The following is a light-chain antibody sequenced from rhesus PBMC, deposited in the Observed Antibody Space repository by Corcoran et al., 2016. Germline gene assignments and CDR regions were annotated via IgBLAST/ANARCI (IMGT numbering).Light chain of an antibody. CDR3: LQYSSRPLS. V-gene: IGKV1-22*01. CDR1: QRISSW. Sequence: DIQMTQSPSSLSASVVDTVTITCRASQRISSWPDWYQQKPGKAPKLLFYKASRWQSGVPSRFSGSGSGTDVTLTIISLQPEAFATYSFLQYSSRPLSFRGGAKVEFK. CDR2: KAS. J-gene: IGKJ4*01.